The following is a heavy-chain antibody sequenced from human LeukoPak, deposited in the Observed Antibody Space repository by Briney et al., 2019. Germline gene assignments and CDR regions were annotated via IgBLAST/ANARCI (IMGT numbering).Heavy chain of an antibody. CDR2: FDPEDGET. CDR1: EYTHTELS. Sequence: ASVKVSCKVSEYTHTELSMHWVRQAPGKGLEWMGGFDPEDGETIYAQKFQGRVTMTEDTSTDTAYMELSSLRSEDTAVYYCATPLHTVTEAFDIWGRGTMVTVSS. CDR3: ATPLHTVTEAFDI. J-gene: IGHJ3*02. D-gene: IGHD4-17*01. V-gene: IGHV1-24*01.